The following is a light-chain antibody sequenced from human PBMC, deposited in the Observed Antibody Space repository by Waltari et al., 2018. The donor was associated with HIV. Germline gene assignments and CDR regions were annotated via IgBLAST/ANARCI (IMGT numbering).Light chain of an antibody. CDR2: WAS. V-gene: IGKV4-1*01. CDR1: RGLFYITNMKTY. Sequence: IVITQSPGFLSFSLGRQAIIHCKSSRGLFYITNMKTYLAWYQHKIGQAPRLRIYWASIREVPVPERFSGSGSEADFTLTITNVQAEDVAVYYCKQYDSVSPLTFGGGTKVEIE. J-gene: IGKJ4*01. CDR3: KQYDSVSPLT.